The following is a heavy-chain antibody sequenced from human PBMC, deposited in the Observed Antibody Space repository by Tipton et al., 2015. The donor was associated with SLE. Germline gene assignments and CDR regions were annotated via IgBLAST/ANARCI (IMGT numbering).Heavy chain of an antibody. D-gene: IGHD3-3*01. CDR1: GFIFDNYA. V-gene: IGHV3-23*01. CDR2: ISGYT. CDR3: ASTYDFWSGYGT. J-gene: IGHJ5*02. Sequence: SLRLSCAASGFIFDNYAMTWVRQAPGKGLECVTGISGYTYYADSVKGRFTISRDNSKNTLYLQMNRLRPEDTAVYFCASTYDFWSGYGTWGQGTLVTVSS.